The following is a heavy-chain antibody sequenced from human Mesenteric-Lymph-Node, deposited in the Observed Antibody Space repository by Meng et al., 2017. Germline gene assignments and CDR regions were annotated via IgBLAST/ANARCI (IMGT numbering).Heavy chain of an antibody. CDR3: VRSSGWVRTGFDP. V-gene: IGHV4-39*01. CDR2: IGHSGIT. D-gene: IGHD6-19*01. CDR1: GGSVSNGNYY. Sequence: QVQLQESGPGLVRPSETLSLTCTVSGGSVSNGNYYWGWIRQPPGKGLEWIGSIGHSGITYYTPSLKSRVTVSIDTSKSQFSLKLTSVTAADTAVYYCVRSSGWVRTGFDPWGQGTLVTVSS. J-gene: IGHJ5*02.